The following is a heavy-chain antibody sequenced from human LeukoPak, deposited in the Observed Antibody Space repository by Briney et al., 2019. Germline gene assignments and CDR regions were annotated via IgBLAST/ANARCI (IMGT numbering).Heavy chain of an antibody. CDR1: GFTFGDHA. CDR3: TRDSPDYGDYVGY. Sequence: PGGSLRLSCTASGFTFGDHAMSWVRQAPGKGLEWVGFIRSKAYGGTTEYAASVKGRFTISRDDSKSIAYLQMNSLKTEDTAVYYCTRDSPDYGDYVGYWGQGTLVTVSS. CDR2: IRSKAYGGTT. V-gene: IGHV3-49*04. D-gene: IGHD4-17*01. J-gene: IGHJ4*02.